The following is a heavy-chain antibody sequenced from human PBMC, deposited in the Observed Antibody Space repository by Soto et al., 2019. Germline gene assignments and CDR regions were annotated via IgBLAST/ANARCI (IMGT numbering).Heavy chain of an antibody. Sequence: XQTLSLTCAITGDSVSSNSAGCSWVRHSPSRGLEWLGRTYYRSKWYYEYAVSVRGRITINPDTSKNQYSLQLNSVTPEDTAVYFCARGEQYSGRIFDYWGQGTLVTVYS. CDR3: ARGEQYSGRIFDY. V-gene: IGHV6-1*01. CDR1: GDSVSSNSAG. D-gene: IGHD1-26*01. J-gene: IGHJ4*01. CDR2: TYYRSKWYY.